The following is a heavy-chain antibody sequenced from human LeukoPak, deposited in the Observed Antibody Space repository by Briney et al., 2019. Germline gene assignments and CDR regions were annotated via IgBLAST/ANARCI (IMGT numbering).Heavy chain of an antibody. D-gene: IGHD6-6*01. CDR1: AFTFSNYW. CDR2: INQDGSEI. CDR3: ARAGAYSSSSPAGL. J-gene: IGHJ4*02. Sequence: QPGGSLRLSCAASAFTFSNYWMSWVRQAPGKVLEWVANINQDGSEIYYVASVKGRFTISRDNAKNSVYLQMNGLRAEDTAVYYCARAGAYSSSSPAGLWGQGTLVTVSS. V-gene: IGHV3-7*01.